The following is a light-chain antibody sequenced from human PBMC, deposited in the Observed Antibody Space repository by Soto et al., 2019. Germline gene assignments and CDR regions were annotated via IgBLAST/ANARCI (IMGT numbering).Light chain of an antibody. J-gene: IGLJ1*01. Sequence: QSALTQPASVSGSPEQSIAISCTGTSSDVGGYNYVSWYQQHPGKAPVLMIYDVSIRPSGVTNRFSGSKSGNTASLTISGLQAEDEADYYCSSYTSTRTYVFGTGTKLTVL. V-gene: IGLV2-14*01. CDR1: SSDVGGYNY. CDR2: DVS. CDR3: SSYTSTRTYV.